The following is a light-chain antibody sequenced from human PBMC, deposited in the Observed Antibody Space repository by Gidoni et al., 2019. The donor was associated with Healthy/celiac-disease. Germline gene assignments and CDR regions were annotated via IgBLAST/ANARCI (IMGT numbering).Light chain of an antibody. V-gene: IGKV3-11*01. CDR3: QQRSNWPRLT. J-gene: IGKJ4*01. CDR1: QSVSSY. CDR2: DAS. Sequence: EIVLTQSPATLSLSPGDSATLSCMASQSVSSYLAWYQQKPGQARRLLIYDASNRATGIPARFSGSGSGTDFTLTISSLETEDFAVYYCQQRSNWPRLTFGGGTKVEIK.